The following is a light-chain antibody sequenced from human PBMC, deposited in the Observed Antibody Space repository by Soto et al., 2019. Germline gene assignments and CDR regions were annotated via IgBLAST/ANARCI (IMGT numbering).Light chain of an antibody. CDR1: SSDVGGYNY. CDR2: EVS. Sequence: QSVLTQPPSASGSPGQSVTISCTGTSSDVGGYNYVSWYQQHPGKAPKLMIYEVSKRPSGVPGRFSGSKSGNTASLTVSGLQAEDEADYYCSSYTGSNFVVFGGGTKLTVL. CDR3: SSYTGSNFVV. J-gene: IGLJ2*01. V-gene: IGLV2-8*01.